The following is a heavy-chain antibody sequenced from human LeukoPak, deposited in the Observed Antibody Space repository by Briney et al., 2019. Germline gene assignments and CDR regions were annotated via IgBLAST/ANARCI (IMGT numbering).Heavy chain of an antibody. V-gene: IGHV4-30-4*01. CDR1: GGSISSGDYY. CDR3: ARESGGAPGYYFDY. D-gene: IGHD2-15*01. Sequence: PSETQSLTCTVSGGSISSGDYYWSWIRQPPGKGLEWIGYIYYSGSTYYNPSLKSRVTISVDTSKNQFSLKLSSVTAADTAVYYCARESGGAPGYYFDYWGQGTLVTVSS. CDR2: IYYSGST. J-gene: IGHJ4*02.